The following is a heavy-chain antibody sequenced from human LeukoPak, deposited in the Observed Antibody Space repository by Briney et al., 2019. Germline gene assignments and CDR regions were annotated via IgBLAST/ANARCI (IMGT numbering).Heavy chain of an antibody. J-gene: IGHJ4*02. CDR3: ASTALYTYYYDSSGYYFDY. D-gene: IGHD3-22*01. CDR1: GGSISSSSYY. Sequence: PSETLSLTCTVSGGSISSSSYYWGWIRQPPGKGLEWIGSIYYSGSTYYNPSLKSRVTISVDTSKNQFSLKLSSVTAADTAVYYCASTALYTYYYDSSGYYFDYWGQGTLVAVSS. V-gene: IGHV4-39*01. CDR2: IYYSGST.